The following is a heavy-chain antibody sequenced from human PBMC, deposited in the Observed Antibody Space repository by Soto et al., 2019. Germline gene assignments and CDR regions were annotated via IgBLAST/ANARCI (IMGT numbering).Heavy chain of an antibody. CDR3: ASRGWGYYDSRGYFDY. CDR2: IIPIFGTA. V-gene: IGHV1-69*13. Sequence: ASVKVSCKASGGTFSSYAISWVRQAPGQGLEWMGGIIPIFGTANYAQKFQGRVTITADESTSTAYMELSSLRSEDTAVYYCASRGWGYYDSRGYFDYWGQGTLVTVSS. CDR1: GGTFSSYA. J-gene: IGHJ4*02. D-gene: IGHD3-22*01.